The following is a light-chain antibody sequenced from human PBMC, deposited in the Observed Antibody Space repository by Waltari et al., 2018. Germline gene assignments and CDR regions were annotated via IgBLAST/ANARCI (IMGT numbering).Light chain of an antibody. Sequence: EIVLTQSPATLSLSPGERATLSFRASHSVRVYLAWYQQKPGQAPRLLIYDTSNRASGTPDRFSGSGSGTDFSLSISSLEPEDFAVYYCQQHHNWPLTFGGGTKVEIK. J-gene: IGKJ4*01. CDR2: DTS. CDR3: QQHHNWPLT. V-gene: IGKV3-11*01. CDR1: HSVRVY.